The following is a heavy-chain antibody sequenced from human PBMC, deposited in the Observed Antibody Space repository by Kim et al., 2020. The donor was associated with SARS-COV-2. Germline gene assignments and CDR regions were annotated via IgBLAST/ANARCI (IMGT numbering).Heavy chain of an antibody. CDR3: ARVHMATNQSPYYFDY. D-gene: IGHD5-12*01. J-gene: IGHJ4*02. CDR1: GGSISSYY. Sequence: SETLSLTCTVSGGSISSYYWSWIRQPPGKGLEWIGYIYYSGSTNYNPSLKSRVTISVDTSKNQFSLKLSSVTAADTAVYYCARVHMATNQSPYYFDYWGQGTLVTVSS. V-gene: IGHV4-59*13. CDR2: IYYSGST.